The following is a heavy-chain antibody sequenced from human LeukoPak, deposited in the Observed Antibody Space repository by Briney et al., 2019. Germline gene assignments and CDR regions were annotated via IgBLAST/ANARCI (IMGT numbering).Heavy chain of an antibody. CDR1: GFTFSSYA. Sequence: GGSLRLSCAASGFTFSSYAMSWVRQAPGRGLEGVPAISGSGGSTYYADSVKGRFTISRDNSKNTLYLQMNSLRAEDTAVYYCAKDRSLAVDQFDYWGQGTLVTVSS. D-gene: IGHD6-19*01. CDR3: AKDRSLAVDQFDY. CDR2: ISGSGGST. J-gene: IGHJ4*02. V-gene: IGHV3-23*01.